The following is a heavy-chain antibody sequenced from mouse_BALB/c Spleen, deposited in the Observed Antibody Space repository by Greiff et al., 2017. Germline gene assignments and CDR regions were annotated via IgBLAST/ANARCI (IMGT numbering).Heavy chain of an antibody. CDR2: IYPGGGYT. CDR1: GYTFTNYW. V-gene: IGHV1-63*02. D-gene: IGHD2-3*01. CDR3: ARSEDGYLAMDY. Sequence: VQLQQSGAELVRPGTSVKISCKASGYTFTNYWLGWVKQRPGHGLEWIGDIYPGGGYTNYNEKFKGKATLTADTSSSTAYMQLSSLTSEDSAVYFCARSEDGYLAMDYWGQGTSVTVSA. J-gene: IGHJ4*01.